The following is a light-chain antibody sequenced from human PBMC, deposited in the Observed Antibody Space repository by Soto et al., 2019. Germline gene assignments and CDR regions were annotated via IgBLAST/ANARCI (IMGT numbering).Light chain of an antibody. CDR2: EVS. V-gene: IGLV2-8*01. J-gene: IGLJ1*01. CDR1: SSDVGGYNY. CDR3: SSYSGRNNFV. Sequence: QSALTQPPSASGSPGQSVTISCTGTSSDVGGYNYVSWYQQEPGKAPKLMIYEVSKRPSGVPDRFSGSKSGNTASLTVSGLQAEDEADYYCSSYSGRNNFVFGTGTKLTVL.